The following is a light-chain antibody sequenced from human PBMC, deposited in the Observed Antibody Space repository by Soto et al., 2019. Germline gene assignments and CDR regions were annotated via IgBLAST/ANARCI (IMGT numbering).Light chain of an antibody. Sequence: DIQMTQSPSTLSASVGDRVTITCRASQSISSWLAWYQQKPGKAPKLLIYKASSLESGVPSRFSGSGSGTEFTLTISSLQPDDFATYYCQHAFGGGTKVEIK. CDR1: QSISSW. CDR3: QHA. CDR2: KAS. J-gene: IGKJ4*01. V-gene: IGKV1-5*03.